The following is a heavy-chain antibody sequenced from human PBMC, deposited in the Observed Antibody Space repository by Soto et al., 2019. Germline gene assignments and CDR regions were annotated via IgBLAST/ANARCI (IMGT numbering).Heavy chain of an antibody. V-gene: IGHV1-24*01. CDR2: FDPEDGET. J-gene: IGHJ6*02. D-gene: IGHD1-1*01. CDR3: ATTTREAQYTIYYYYYGMDV. Sequence: ASVKVSCKVSGCTLTELSMHWVRQAPGKGLEWMGGFDPEDGETIYAQNFQGRVTMTEDTSTDTAYMELSSLRSEDTAVYYCATTTREAQYTIYYYYYGMDVWGQGTTVTVSS. CDR1: GCTLTELS.